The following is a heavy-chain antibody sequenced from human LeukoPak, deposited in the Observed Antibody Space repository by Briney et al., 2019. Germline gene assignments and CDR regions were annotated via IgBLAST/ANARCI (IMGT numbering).Heavy chain of an antibody. Sequence: ASVTVSCKASGGTFSSYAISWVRQAPGQGLEWMGGIIPIFGTANYALKFQGRVTITTDESTSTAYMELSSLRSEDTAVYYCARPLKPDYYYYYMDVWGKGTTVTVSS. J-gene: IGHJ6*03. V-gene: IGHV1-69*05. D-gene: IGHD1-14*01. CDR2: IIPIFGTA. CDR1: GGTFSSYA. CDR3: ARPLKPDYYYYYMDV.